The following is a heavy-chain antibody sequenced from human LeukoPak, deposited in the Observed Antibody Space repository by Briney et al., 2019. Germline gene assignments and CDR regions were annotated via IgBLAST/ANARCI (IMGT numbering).Heavy chain of an antibody. Sequence: ASVKVSCKASGHTFTTYDINWVRQATGQGPEWMGWMNPNTGNTGYAQKFQGRVSLTRNTSISTAYMELSSLRSEDTAVYYCARGPRNWGMDYWGQGTLVTVSS. J-gene: IGHJ4*02. CDR1: GHTFTTYD. V-gene: IGHV1-8*01. CDR3: ARGPRNWGMDY. CDR2: MNPNTGNT. D-gene: IGHD7-27*01.